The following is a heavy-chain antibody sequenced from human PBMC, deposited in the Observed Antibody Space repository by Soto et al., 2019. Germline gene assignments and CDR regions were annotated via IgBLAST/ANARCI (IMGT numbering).Heavy chain of an antibody. CDR1: GFTFNSYG. D-gene: IGHD4-17*01. J-gene: IGHJ6*02. CDR3: ARSYGDYAYYYYGMDV. CDR2: ISFDGRNT. Sequence: PGGSVRLSCAASGFTFNSYGMHWVRQAPGKGLEWVVVISFDGRNTYYADSVKGRFTISRDNSKNTLYLQMNSLRAEDTAVYYCARSYGDYAYYYYGMDVWGQGTTVTVSS. V-gene: IGHV3-30*03.